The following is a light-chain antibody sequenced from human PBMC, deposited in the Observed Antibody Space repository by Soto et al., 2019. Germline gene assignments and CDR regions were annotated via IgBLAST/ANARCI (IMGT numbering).Light chain of an antibody. CDR3: AAWDDSLNGQV. Sequence: QSVLTQPPSASGTPGQRVTISCSGSSSNIGSNTVNWYQQLPGTAPKLLIYSNNQRPSGVPDRFSVSKSGTSASLAISGLQSEDEADYYCAAWDDSLNGQVFGGGTKLPVL. CDR2: SNN. V-gene: IGLV1-44*01. J-gene: IGLJ3*02. CDR1: SSNIGSNT.